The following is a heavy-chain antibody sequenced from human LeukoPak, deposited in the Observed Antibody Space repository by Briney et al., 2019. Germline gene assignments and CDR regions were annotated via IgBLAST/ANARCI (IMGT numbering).Heavy chain of an antibody. CDR2: IYHSGST. CDR3: ARADGTQTSYDAFDI. D-gene: IGHD2-2*01. J-gene: IGHJ3*02. V-gene: IGHV4-30-2*01. CDR1: GGSISSGGYS. Sequence: SQTLSLTCAVSGGSISSGGYSWSWIRQPPGKGLEWIGYIYHSGSTYYNPSLKSRVTISVDRSKNQFSLKLSSVTAADTAVYYRARADGTQTSYDAFDIWGQGTMVTVSS.